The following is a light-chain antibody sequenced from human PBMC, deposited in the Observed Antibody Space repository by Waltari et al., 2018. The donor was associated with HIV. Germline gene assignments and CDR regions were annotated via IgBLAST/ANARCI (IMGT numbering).Light chain of an antibody. CDR3: GSSTNSNIVL. Sequence: QSALTQTASVSASPGQSITLSCTGINNAIGSDKSVSWYQQHPGKVPKLLIYDVTNRPAGVSGRFSGSKSVNTASLTISWLQPDDEADYYCGSSTNSNIVLFGGGTKLTVL. J-gene: IGLJ2*01. CDR1: NNAIGSDKS. CDR2: DVT. V-gene: IGLV2-14*01.